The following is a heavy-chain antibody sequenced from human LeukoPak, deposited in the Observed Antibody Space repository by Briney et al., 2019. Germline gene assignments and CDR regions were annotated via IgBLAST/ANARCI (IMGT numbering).Heavy chain of an antibody. Sequence: GGSLRLSCAASRFTFSSYWMHWVRQAPGKGLVWVSRINSDATTTSYADSVKGRFTVSRDNAKNTLYLQMNSLRAEDTAMYFCARVGTTGLDWGQGTLVTVSS. CDR1: RFTFSSYW. CDR3: ARVGTTGLD. CDR2: INSDATTT. V-gene: IGHV3-74*01. J-gene: IGHJ4*02. D-gene: IGHD1-1*01.